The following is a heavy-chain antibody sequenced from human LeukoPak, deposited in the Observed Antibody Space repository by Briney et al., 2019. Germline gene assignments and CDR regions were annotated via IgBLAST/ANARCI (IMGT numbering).Heavy chain of an antibody. J-gene: IGHJ4*02. V-gene: IGHV3-33*06. CDR3: AKEVGATHRYFDY. CDR2: IWYDGSNK. D-gene: IGHD1-26*01. Sequence: PGGSLRLSCAASGFTFSSYGMHWVRQAPGKGLEWVAVIWYDGSNKYYADSVKGRFTISRDNCKNTLYLQMNSLRAEDTAVYYCAKEVGATHRYFDYWGQGTLVTVSS. CDR1: GFTFSSYG.